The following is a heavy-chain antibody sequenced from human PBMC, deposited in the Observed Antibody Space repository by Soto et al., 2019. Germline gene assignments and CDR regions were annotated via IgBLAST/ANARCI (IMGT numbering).Heavy chain of an antibody. V-gene: IGHV3-66*01. CDR1: GFTVSSNY. J-gene: IGHJ4*02. CDR2: IYSGGST. D-gene: IGHD6-13*01. Sequence: GSLRLSCAASGFTVSSNYMSWVRQAPGKGLEWVSVIYSGGSTYYADSVKGRFTISRDNSKNTLYLQMNSLRAEDTAVYYCARCSSWYLTVDYCGQGTLVTVSS. CDR3: ARCSSWYLTVDY.